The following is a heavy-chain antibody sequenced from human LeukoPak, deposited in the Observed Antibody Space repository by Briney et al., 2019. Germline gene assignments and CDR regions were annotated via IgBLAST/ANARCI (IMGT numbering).Heavy chain of an antibody. D-gene: IGHD3-10*01. Sequence: PGGSLRLSCAASGFTFSSYSMNWVRQAPGKGLEWVSTVSDKGDATAHADSVKGRFTISRDNAKNTLSLLMNILRAEDTAVYYCARVGPLATRSAGHYYFDLWGRGTLVTVSS. V-gene: IGHV3-23*01. CDR3: ARVGPLATRSAGHYYFDL. J-gene: IGHJ2*01. CDR2: VSDKGDAT. CDR1: GFTFSSYS.